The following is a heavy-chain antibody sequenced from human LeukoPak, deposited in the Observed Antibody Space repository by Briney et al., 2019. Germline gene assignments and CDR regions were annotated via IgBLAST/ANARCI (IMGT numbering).Heavy chain of an antibody. CDR3: ASSGYGSGWADY. Sequence: GSLRLSCAASGFTFSSSWMHWVRQAPGKGLVWVSRIKSDGRTTTYADSVKGRFTISRDNAKNTLYLQMSSLRAKDTAVYYCASSGYGSGWADYWGQGTLVTVSS. D-gene: IGHD2-15*01. V-gene: IGHV3-74*01. CDR1: GFTFSSSW. CDR2: IKSDGRTT. J-gene: IGHJ4*02.